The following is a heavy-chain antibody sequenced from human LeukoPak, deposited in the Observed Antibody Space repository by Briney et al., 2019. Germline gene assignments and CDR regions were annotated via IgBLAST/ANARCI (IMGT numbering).Heavy chain of an antibody. D-gene: IGHD2-2*01. CDR1: GGSISSYY. J-gene: IGHJ4*02. Sequence: SETLSLTCTVSGGSISSYYWSWIRQPPGKGLEWIGYIYYSGSTNYNPSLKGRVTISVDTSKNQFSLKLSSVTAADTAVYYCARGHCSSTSCYFDDWGQGTLVTVSS. CDR3: ARGHCSSTSCYFDD. V-gene: IGHV4-59*01. CDR2: IYYSGST.